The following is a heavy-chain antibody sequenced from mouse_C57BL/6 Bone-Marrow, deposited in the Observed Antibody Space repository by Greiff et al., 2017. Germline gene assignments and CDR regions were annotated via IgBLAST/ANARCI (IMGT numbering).Heavy chain of an antibody. Sequence: VQLQQSGAELVKPGASVKISCKASGYAFSSYWMNWVKQRPGTGLEWIGQIYPGDGDTNYNGKFKGKATLTADKSSSTAYMQLSSLTSEDSAVYFCARSRATVVNFDYWGQGTTLTVSS. D-gene: IGHD1-1*01. CDR2: IYPGDGDT. CDR1: GYAFSSYW. J-gene: IGHJ2*01. CDR3: ARSRATVVNFDY. V-gene: IGHV1-80*01.